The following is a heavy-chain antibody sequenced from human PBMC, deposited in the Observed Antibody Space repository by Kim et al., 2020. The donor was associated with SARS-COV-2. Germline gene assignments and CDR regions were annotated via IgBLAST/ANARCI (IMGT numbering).Heavy chain of an antibody. J-gene: IGHJ4*01. D-gene: IGHD3-16*01. CDR3: ARGRALGGKNLDY. V-gene: IGHV4-34*01. CDR2: ISHSGSP. Sequence: SETLSLTCAVYGESLSGYFWTWIRQSAGKGLTWIGEISHSGSPNYDPSLKSRVTMSLDTSKKQFFLKLTSVTAADTAVYYCARGRALGGKNLDYWGHGTLVTVSS. CDR1: GESLSGYF.